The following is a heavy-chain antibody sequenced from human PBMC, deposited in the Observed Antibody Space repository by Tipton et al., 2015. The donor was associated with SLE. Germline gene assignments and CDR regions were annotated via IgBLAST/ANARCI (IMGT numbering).Heavy chain of an antibody. CDR1: GFTFSSYA. CDR3: ATLFVQGVSLDNWFDP. V-gene: IGHV3-48*01. CDR2: ISSSSSTI. D-gene: IGHD3-10*02. Sequence: GSLRLSCAASGFTFSSYAMNWVRQAPGKGLEWVSYISSSSSTIYYADSVKGRFTISRDNAKNSLYLQMNSLRAEDTAVYYCATLFVQGVSLDNWFDPWGQGTLVTVSS. J-gene: IGHJ5*02.